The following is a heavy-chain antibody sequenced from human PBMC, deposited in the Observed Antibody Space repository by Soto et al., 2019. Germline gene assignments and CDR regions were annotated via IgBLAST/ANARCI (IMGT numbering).Heavy chain of an antibody. Sequence: PSETLSLTCTVSGGSISSYYWSWIRQPPGKGLEWIGYIYYSGSTNYNPSLKSRVTISVDTSKNQFSLKLSSVTAADTAVYYCARIFFYDYGDYTLDYWGQGTLVTVSS. V-gene: IGHV4-59*01. CDR3: ARIFFYDYGDYTLDY. D-gene: IGHD4-17*01. J-gene: IGHJ4*02. CDR1: GGSISSYY. CDR2: IYYSGST.